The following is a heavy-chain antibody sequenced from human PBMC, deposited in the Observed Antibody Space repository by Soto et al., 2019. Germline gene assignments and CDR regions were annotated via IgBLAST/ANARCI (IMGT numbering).Heavy chain of an antibody. D-gene: IGHD2-15*01. Sequence: PSETLSLTCAVSGDPISSGNWWSWVRPPPGKGLEWIGEIYHTGITNYNPSLKSRVTISVDKSNNQFSLKLASVTAADTAIYYCARSPGSWRLDFWGQGTLVTVSS. J-gene: IGHJ4*02. V-gene: IGHV4-4*02. CDR3: ARSPGSWRLDF. CDR1: GDPISSGNW. CDR2: IYHTGIT.